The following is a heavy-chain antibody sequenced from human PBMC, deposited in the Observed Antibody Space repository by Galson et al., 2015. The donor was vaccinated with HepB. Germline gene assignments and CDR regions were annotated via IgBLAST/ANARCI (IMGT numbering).Heavy chain of an antibody. CDR3: ARGDYGDYLPSYFDY. D-gene: IGHD4-17*01. J-gene: IGHJ4*02. V-gene: IGHV3-7*03. CDR2: IKQDGSEK. CDR1: GFTFSSYW. Sequence: SLRLSCAASGFTFSSYWMSWVRQAPGEGLEWVANIKQDGSEKYYVDSVKGRFTISRDNAKNSLYLQMNSLRAEDTAVYYCARGDYGDYLPSYFDYWGQGTLVTVSS.